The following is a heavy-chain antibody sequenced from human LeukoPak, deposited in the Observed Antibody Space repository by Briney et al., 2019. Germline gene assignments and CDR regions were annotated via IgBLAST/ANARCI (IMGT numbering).Heavy chain of an antibody. CDR3: ARVRISGTYLDAFDI. CDR2: IYYSGST. Sequence: SETLCLTCTVSGGSVSSYYWSWIRQPPGKGLEWVGYIYYSGSTNYNPSLKSRVTISVDTAKNQFSLKLNTITTADTAVYYCARVRISGTYLDAFDIWGQGTMVTVSS. V-gene: IGHV4-59*02. D-gene: IGHD1-26*01. J-gene: IGHJ3*02. CDR1: GGSVSSYY.